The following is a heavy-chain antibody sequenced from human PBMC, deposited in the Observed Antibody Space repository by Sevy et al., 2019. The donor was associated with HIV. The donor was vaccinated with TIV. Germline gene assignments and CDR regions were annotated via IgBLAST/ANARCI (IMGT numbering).Heavy chain of an antibody. V-gene: IGHV3-72*01. CDR3: ATHAGIAAAGRVFDY. D-gene: IGHD6-13*01. J-gene: IGHJ4*02. Sequence: GGSLRLSCAASGFTFSDHYMEWVRQAPGKGLEWVGRIRNKADSYTTEYAASVKGRFTISRDDSKISVYLLMNSLKTEDTAVYYCATHAGIAAAGRVFDYWGQGTLVTVSS. CDR1: GFTFSDHY. CDR2: IRNKADSYTT.